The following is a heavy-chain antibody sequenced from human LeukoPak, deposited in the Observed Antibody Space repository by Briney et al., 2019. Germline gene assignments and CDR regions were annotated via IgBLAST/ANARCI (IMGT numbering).Heavy chain of an antibody. CDR3: ARGYSGFAPYYFDY. V-gene: IGHV1-8*03. CDR2: MNPNRGNT. Sequence: ASVKVSCKASGYTFTNYDINWVRQATGQGLEWMGWMNPNRGNTGYAQKFQGRVIITRNTSISTAYMELISLRSEDTAVYYCARGYSGFAPYYFDYWGQGTLVTVSS. CDR1: GYTFTNYD. D-gene: IGHD5-12*01. J-gene: IGHJ4*02.